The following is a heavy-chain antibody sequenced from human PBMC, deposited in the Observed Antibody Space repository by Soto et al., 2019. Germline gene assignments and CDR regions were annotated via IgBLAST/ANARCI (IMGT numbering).Heavy chain of an antibody. CDR3: ARRYSSSFDY. J-gene: IGHJ4*02. Sequence: PSETLSLTCTVSGGCISSYYWSWIRQPPGKGLEWIGYIYYSGSTNYNPSLKSRVTISVDTSKNQFSLRLSSVTAADTAVYYCARRYSSSFDYWGQGTLVTVSS. V-gene: IGHV4-59*08. D-gene: IGHD6-13*01. CDR2: IYYSGST. CDR1: GGCISSYY.